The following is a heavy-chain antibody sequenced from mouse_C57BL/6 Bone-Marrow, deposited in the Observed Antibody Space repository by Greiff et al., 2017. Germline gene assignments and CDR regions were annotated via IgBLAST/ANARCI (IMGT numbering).Heavy chain of an antibody. CDR1: GFTFSDYG. J-gene: IGHJ3*01. CDR3: ARGDYNYEVAWFAY. V-gene: IGHV5-17*01. Sequence: VQLQQSGGGLVKPGGSLKLSCAASGFTFSDYGMHWVRQAPEKGLEWVAYISSGSSTIYYAVTVKGRFTISCDNAKNTLFLQMTSLRSDDTAMYYCARGDYNYEVAWFAYWGQGTLVTVSA. CDR2: ISSGSSTI. D-gene: IGHD2-12*01.